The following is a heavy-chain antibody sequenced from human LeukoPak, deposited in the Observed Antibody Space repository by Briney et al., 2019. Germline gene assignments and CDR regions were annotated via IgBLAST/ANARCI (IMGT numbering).Heavy chain of an antibody. CDR2: IYYSGNT. V-gene: IGHV4-61*08. CDR3: ARGGYYNYYYGMDV. Sequence: PSQTLSLTCTVSGGSISSGGYYWSWIRQPPGKGLEWIGFIYYSGNTNYNPSLKSRVTISVDTSKNQFSLKLTSVTAADTAVYYCARGGYYNYYYGMDVWGQGSTVTVSS. CDR1: GGSISSGGYY. D-gene: IGHD3-22*01. J-gene: IGHJ6*02.